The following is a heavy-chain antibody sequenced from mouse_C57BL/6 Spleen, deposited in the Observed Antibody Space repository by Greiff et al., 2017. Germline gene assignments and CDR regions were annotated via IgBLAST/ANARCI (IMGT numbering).Heavy chain of an antibody. CDR3: ARRNPDYGVGYYLDY. CDR2: ISSGGSYT. D-gene: IGHD2-4*01. J-gene: IGHJ2*01. CDR1: GFTFSRYG. Sequence: EVHLVESGGDLVKPGGSLKLSCAASGFTFSRYGMSWVRQTPDKRLEWVATISSGGSYTYYPDSVKGRFTISRDNATNTLYLQMSSLKSEDTAMYYCARRNPDYGVGYYLDYWGQGTTLTVSS. V-gene: IGHV5-6*01.